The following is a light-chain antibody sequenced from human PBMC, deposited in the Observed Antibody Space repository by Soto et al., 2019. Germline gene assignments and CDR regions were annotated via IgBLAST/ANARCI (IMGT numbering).Light chain of an antibody. CDR2: DAS. CDR3: QQYNNYRT. V-gene: IGKV1-5*01. CDR1: QSISTS. J-gene: IGKJ1*01. Sequence: DIQMTQSPSTLSASVGDRITITCRASQSISTSLAWYQQKPGKAPKLLIYDASSLQIGVPSRFSGSGSETEFTLSISSLQPDDFATYYCQQYNNYRTFGQGTKVEIK.